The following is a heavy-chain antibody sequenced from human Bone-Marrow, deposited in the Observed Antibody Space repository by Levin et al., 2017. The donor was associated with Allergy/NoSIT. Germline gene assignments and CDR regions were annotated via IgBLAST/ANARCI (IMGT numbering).Heavy chain of an antibody. J-gene: IGHJ4*02. CDR1: GITVRTSY. D-gene: IGHD2-2*01. CDR3: ARQISSSSTYDH. Sequence: LSLTCAVSGITVRTSYVSWVRQAPGKGLEWVSAFYSDGRTFYADSVKGRFTISGDDSTNSVHLQMYSLRVEDTAVYYCARQISSSSTYDHWGQGTLVTVSS. CDR2: FYSDGRT. V-gene: IGHV3-53*01.